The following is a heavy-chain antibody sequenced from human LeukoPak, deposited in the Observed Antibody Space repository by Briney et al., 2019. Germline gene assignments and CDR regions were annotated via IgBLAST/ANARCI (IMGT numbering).Heavy chain of an antibody. Sequence: GASVKVSCKASGYTFTGYYMHWVRQAPGQGLEWMGWINPNSGGTNYAQKFQGRVIMTRDTSISTAYMELSRLRSDDTAVYYCARDQGMVRGVIVTGYYYYYMDVWGKGTTVTVSS. J-gene: IGHJ6*03. V-gene: IGHV1-2*02. CDR3: ARDQGMVRGVIVTGYYYYYMDV. CDR1: GYTFTGYY. D-gene: IGHD3-10*01. CDR2: INPNSGGT.